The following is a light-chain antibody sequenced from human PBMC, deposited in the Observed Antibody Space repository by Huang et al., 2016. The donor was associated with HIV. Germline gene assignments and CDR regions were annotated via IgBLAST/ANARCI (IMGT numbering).Light chain of an antibody. V-gene: IGKV1-9*01. Sequence: IQLTQSPSSLSASVGDRVTIACRASQGISTNLAWYQQKPGKAPKLLMYSASTLQSGVPSRFSGRGSGTDFTLTISSLQPEDVATYYCQQLNSYPRTFGQGTKVEIK. CDR3: QQLNSYPRT. J-gene: IGKJ1*01. CDR2: SAS. CDR1: QGISTN.